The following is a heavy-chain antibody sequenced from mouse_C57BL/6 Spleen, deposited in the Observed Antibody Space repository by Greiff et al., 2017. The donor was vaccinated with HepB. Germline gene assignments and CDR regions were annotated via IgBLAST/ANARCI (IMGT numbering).Heavy chain of an antibody. CDR2: INPSSGYT. V-gene: IGHV1-4*01. D-gene: IGHD2-3*01. CDR1: GYTFTSYT. J-gene: IGHJ1*03. CDR3: ARVDGYPYWYFDV. Sequence: VQLQQSGAELARPGASVKMSCKASGYTFTSYTMHWVKQRPGQGLEWIGYINPSSGYTKYNQKFKDKATLTADKSSSTAYMQLSSLTSEDSAVYYCARVDGYPYWYFDVWGTGTTVTVSS.